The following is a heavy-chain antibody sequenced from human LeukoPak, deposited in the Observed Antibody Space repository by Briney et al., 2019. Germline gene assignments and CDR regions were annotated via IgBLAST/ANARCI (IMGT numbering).Heavy chain of an antibody. CDR2: INWNSGSV. CDR1: GFTFDDYA. V-gene: IGHV3-9*01. J-gene: IGHJ4*02. CDR3: AKGPGVGVSGPKFDY. Sequence: PGGSLRLSCAASGFTFDDYAMHWARQAPGKGLEWVAGINWNSGSVGYVDSVKGRFTISRDNAKRSLYLQMNSLRVEDTALYYCAKGPGVGVSGPKFDYWGQGTLVTVSS. D-gene: IGHD2-2*01.